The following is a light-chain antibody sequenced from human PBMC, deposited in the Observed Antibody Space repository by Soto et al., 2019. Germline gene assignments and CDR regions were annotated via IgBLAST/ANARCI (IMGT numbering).Light chain of an antibody. V-gene: IGLV2-11*01. CDR1: SSDVGGYNY. CDR3: CSSAGTYTSV. Sequence: QSALTQPRSVSGSPGQSVTISCTGTSSDVGGYNYVSWYQQHPGKAPKLMISDVSKRPSGVPDRFSGSKSGNTASQTISGLQAEDEADYYCCSSAGTYTSVFGGGTKLTVL. J-gene: IGLJ3*02. CDR2: DVS.